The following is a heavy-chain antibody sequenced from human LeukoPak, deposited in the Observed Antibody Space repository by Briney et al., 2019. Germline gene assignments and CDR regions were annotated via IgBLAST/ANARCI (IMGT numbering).Heavy chain of an antibody. CDR3: ARMDIVATISFDY. J-gene: IGHJ4*02. D-gene: IGHD5-12*01. CDR2: IYHSGST. CDR1: GGSISSGGYS. V-gene: IGHV4-30-2*01. Sequence: SQTLSLTCAVSGGSISSGGYSWSWIRQPPGKGLEWIGYIYHSGSTYYNPSLKGRVTISVDRSKNQFSLKLSSVTAADTAVYYCARMDIVATISFDYWGQGTLVTVSS.